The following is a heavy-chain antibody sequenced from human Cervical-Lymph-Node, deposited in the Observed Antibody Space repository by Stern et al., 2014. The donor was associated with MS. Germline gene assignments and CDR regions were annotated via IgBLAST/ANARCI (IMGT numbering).Heavy chain of an antibody. J-gene: IGHJ3*02. Sequence: QVQLQESGPGLVKPSQTLSLTCTVSGGSISSGSYYWSWIRQPAGKGLEWIGRIYTSGSTNYNPSLKSRVTISVDTSKNQFSLKLSFGTAADTAVYYCARDGKDIADIWGQGTMVTVSS. V-gene: IGHV4-61*02. CDR2: IYTSGST. CDR3: ARDGKDIADI. D-gene: IGHD1-1*01. CDR1: GGSISSGSYY.